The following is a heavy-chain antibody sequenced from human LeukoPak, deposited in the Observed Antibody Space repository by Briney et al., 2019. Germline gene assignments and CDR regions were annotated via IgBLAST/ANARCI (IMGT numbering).Heavy chain of an antibody. J-gene: IGHJ3*02. CDR3: ARGWGDCSTISCYTGGDAFDI. V-gene: IGHV3-7*01. CDR2: IKQDGNEK. D-gene: IGHD2-2*02. Sequence: GGSLRLSCAASGFTFSGYWMSWVRQAPRRGLEWVANIKQDGNEKYYVDSVKGRFTISRDNAKNSLFLQMNSLRAEDTALYYCARGWGDCSTISCYTGGDAFDIWGQGTVVTVSS. CDR1: GFTFSGYW.